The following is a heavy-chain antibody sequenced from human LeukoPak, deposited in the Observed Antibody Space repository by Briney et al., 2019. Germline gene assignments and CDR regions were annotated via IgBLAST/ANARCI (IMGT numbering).Heavy chain of an antibody. V-gene: IGHV4-59*12. Sequence: SETLSLTCTVSGGSISSYYWSWIRQPPGKGLEWIGYMHYSGSTNYNPSLKSRVTISVDTSKNQFSLKLSSVTAADTAVYYCASYDDRPGSMWFDPWGQGTLVTVSS. CDR3: ASYDDRPGSMWFDP. CDR1: GGSISSYY. CDR2: MHYSGST. J-gene: IGHJ5*02. D-gene: IGHD2-2*01.